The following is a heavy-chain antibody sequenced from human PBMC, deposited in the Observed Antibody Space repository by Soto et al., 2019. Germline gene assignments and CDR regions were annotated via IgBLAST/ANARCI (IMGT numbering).Heavy chain of an antibody. D-gene: IGHD5-12*01. CDR2: IYHSGST. CDR1: GGSISRGGYS. J-gene: IGHJ4*02. V-gene: IGHV4-30-2*01. CDR3: ARVGGYGEYYFDY. Sequence: ALSVTCAVSGGSISRGGYSWSWIRQPPGKGLEWIGYIYHSGSTYYNPSLKSRVTISVDRSKNQFSLKLSSVTAADTAVYYCARVGGYGEYYFDYWGQGTLVTVSS.